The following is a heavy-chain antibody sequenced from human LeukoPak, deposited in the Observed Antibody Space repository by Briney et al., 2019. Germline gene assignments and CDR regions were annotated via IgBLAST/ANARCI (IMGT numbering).Heavy chain of an antibody. CDR3: ASTYYYDSSGYFDY. CDR1: VGSISSYY. J-gene: IGHJ4*02. Sequence: SETLSLTCTVSVGSISSYYWSWIRKPAGKGLEWIGRIYTSGSTNYNPSLKSRVTMSVDTSKNQFSLKLSSVTAADTAVYYCASTYYYDSSGYFDYWGQGTLVTVSS. D-gene: IGHD3-22*01. V-gene: IGHV4-4*07. CDR2: IYTSGST.